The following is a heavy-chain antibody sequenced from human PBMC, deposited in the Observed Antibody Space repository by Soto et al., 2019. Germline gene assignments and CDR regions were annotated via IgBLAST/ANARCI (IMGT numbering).Heavy chain of an antibody. V-gene: IGHV3-23*01. CDR3: AKLTYSDLWSGSHDS. D-gene: IGHD3-3*01. CDR2: ISASGDNT. J-gene: IGHJ4*02. CDR1: GFTFSSRA. Sequence: GGSLRLSCAASGFTFSSRAMSWVRQAPGKGLDSVSIISASGDNTYYADSVKGRFTISRDNSKNTLYLQVNSLRAEDTAVYYCAKLTYSDLWSGSHDSWGQGTLVTVSS.